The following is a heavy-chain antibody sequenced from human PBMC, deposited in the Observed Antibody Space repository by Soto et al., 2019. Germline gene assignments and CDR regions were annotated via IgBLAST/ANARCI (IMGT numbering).Heavy chain of an antibody. CDR3: ARENLYWGGAFDI. Sequence: EVQLVESGGGLVQPGGSLRLSCAGSGFTFSSYWMSWVRQAPGKGLEWVANIKQDGSEKYYVDSVKGRFAIARDNAKNSLYLQMNLLRAEHTALYYCARENLYWGGAFDIWGQGTMVTASS. D-gene: IGHD7-27*01. V-gene: IGHV3-7*01. CDR2: IKQDGSEK. CDR1: GFTFSSYW. J-gene: IGHJ3*02.